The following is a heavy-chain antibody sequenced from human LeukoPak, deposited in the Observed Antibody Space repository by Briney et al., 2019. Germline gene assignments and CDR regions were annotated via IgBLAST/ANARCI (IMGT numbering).Heavy chain of an antibody. D-gene: IGHD4-23*01. CDR3: ARAGLYGGRHYNN. J-gene: IGHJ4*02. CDR2: INHSGST. CDR1: GGSFSGYH. Sequence: SETLSLTCAVYGGSFSGYHWSWIRQPPGKGLEWIGEINHSGSTNYNPSLKSRVTISVDTSKNQFSLKLSSVTAADTAVYYCARAGLYGGRHYNNWGQGTLVTVSS. V-gene: IGHV4-34*01.